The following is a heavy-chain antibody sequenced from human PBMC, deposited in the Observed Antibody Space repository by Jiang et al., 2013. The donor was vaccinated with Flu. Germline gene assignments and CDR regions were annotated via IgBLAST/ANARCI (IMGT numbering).Heavy chain of an antibody. V-gene: IGHV1-69*04. J-gene: IGHJ4*02. Sequence: GAEVKKPGSSVKVSCKASGGTFSSYAISWVRQAPGQGLEWMGRIIPILGIANYAQKFQGRVTITADKSTSTAYMELSSLRSEDTAVYYCATSPDDILTGYYFDYWGQGTLVTVSS. CDR1: GGTFSSYA. CDR3: ATSPDDILTGYYFDY. D-gene: IGHD3-9*01. CDR2: IIPILGIA.